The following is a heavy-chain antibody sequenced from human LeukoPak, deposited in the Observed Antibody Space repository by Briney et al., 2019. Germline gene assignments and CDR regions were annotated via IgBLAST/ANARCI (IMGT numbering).Heavy chain of an antibody. CDR1: GYSISSAYY. CDR3: ARRTTYFGWLPSESPSCFDY. D-gene: IGHD3-9*01. J-gene: IGHJ4*02. CDR2: IYHSGST. Sequence: SETLSLTCSVSGYSISSAYYWGWIRQPPGKGLEWIGSIYHSGSTYYNPSLKSRVTISVDTSKNQFSLKVTSVTAADTAVYYCARRTTYFGWLPSESPSCFDYWGQGTLVTVSS. V-gene: IGHV4-38-2*02.